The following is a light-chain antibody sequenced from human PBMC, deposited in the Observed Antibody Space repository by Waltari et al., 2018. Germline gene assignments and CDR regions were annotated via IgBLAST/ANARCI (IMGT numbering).Light chain of an antibody. J-gene: IGKJ1*01. CDR1: QSVGRS. Sequence: EILLTQSPGTLSLSPGEGATLSCRASQSVGRSLAWYQQQPGQPPRLLIFGTSNRATGIPDRFSVGGSGTDFSLTITRLEPEDVAVYYCQHYVSLPVTFGQGTKVEIK. V-gene: IGKV3-20*01. CDR2: GTS. CDR3: QHYVSLPVT.